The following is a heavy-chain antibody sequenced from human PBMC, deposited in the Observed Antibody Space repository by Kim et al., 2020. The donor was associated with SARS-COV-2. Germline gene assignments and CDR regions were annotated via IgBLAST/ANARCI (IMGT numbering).Heavy chain of an antibody. V-gene: IGHV3-11*05. CDR2: ISSSNSYT. CDR3: ARDRIAAAGTYYYGMDV. J-gene: IGHJ6*02. CDR1: GFTFSDYY. Sequence: GGSLRLSCAASGFTFSDYYMSWVRQAPGKGLEWVSYISSSNSYTNYADSVKGRFTISRDNAKNSLYLQMNSLRAEDTAVYYCARDRIAAAGTYYYGMDVWGQGTTVTVSS. D-gene: IGHD6-13*01.